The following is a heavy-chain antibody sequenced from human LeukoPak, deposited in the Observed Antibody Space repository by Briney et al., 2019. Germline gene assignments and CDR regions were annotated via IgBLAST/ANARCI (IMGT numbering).Heavy chain of an antibody. CDR2: IDRSGGST. CDR3: ARGSHGEHDS. Sequence: DSLRLSFAASGFSFNIYAMSWVRQAPGKGLEWVAAIDRSGGSTFYADSVKGRFTISKDNSKNTLYLQINSLRVDDTAIYYCARGSHGEHDSWGQGTLVTVSS. D-gene: IGHD4-17*01. V-gene: IGHV3-23*01. J-gene: IGHJ5*01. CDR1: GFSFNIYA.